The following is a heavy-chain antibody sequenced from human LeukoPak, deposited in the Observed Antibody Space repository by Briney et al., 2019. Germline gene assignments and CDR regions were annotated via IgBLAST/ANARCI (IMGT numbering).Heavy chain of an antibody. CDR2: IYYSGST. CDR1: GGSISSYY. D-gene: IGHD3-22*01. Sequence: PSETLSLTCTVSGGSISSYYWSWIRQPPGKGLEWIGYIYYSGSTNYNPSLKSRVTISVDTSKNQFSLKLSSVTAADTAVYYCASPDYYDSSGYYYWGQGTLVTVSS. J-gene: IGHJ4*02. V-gene: IGHV4-59*12. CDR3: ASPDYYDSSGYYY.